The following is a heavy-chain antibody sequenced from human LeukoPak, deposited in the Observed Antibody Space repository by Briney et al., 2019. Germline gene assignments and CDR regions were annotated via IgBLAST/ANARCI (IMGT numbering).Heavy chain of an antibody. J-gene: IGHJ4*02. V-gene: IGHV1-69*05. CDR1: GGTFSSYA. Sequence: ASVKVSCKASGGTFSSYAISWVRQAPGQGLEWMGGIIPIFGTANYAQKFQGRVTITTDESTSTAYMELSSLRSEDTAVYYCARDYSSSYSFDYWGQGTLVTVSS. CDR2: IIPIFGTA. CDR3: ARDYSSSYSFDY. D-gene: IGHD6-6*01.